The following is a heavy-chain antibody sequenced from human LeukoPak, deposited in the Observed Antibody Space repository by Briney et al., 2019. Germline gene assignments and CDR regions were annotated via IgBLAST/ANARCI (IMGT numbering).Heavy chain of an antibody. CDR2: ISSSGSTI. CDR3: ARGVRFDY. D-gene: IGHD1-1*01. V-gene: IGHV3-48*03. Sequence: GGSLRLSCAPSGFTFSRYEMNWVGQAAGKGLEWVSCISSSGSTIYYADSVKGPFTISRDNGKNSLYLQMNSLRAEDTAVYYCARGVRFDYWGQGTLVTVSS. J-gene: IGHJ4*01. CDR1: GFTFSRYE.